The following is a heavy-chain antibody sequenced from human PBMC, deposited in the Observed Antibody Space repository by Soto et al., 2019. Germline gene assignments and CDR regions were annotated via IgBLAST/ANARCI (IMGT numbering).Heavy chain of an antibody. J-gene: IGHJ6*02. CDR2: IIPMFGTA. D-gene: IGHD5-18*01. CDR3: ARPVLMDTGVRYYYGMDV. V-gene: IGHV1-69*13. Sequence: SVKVSCKASGGTFSSYAMNWVRRAPGQGLEWMGGIIPMFGTADYAQKFQARVTITADESTSTAYMELSSLTSEDTAVYYCARPVLMDTGVRYYYGMDVWGQGTTVTVSS. CDR1: GGTFSSYA.